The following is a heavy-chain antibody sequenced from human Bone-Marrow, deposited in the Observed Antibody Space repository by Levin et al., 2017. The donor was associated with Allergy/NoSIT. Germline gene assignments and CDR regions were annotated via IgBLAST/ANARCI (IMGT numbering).Heavy chain of an antibody. CDR2: LSYDEATE. J-gene: IGHJ4*02. D-gene: IGHD1-1*01. Sequence: GGSLRLSCVGSGFTFENHGIHWVRQAPGKGLEWVSVLSYDEATEYYADSVKGRLITSRDNSKNTIHLQIQSLRADDTAVYYCAGTGGSLRHDVDSWSQGIRVTGSS. CDR1: GFTFENHG. CDR3: AGTGGSLRHDVDS. V-gene: IGHV3-33*03.